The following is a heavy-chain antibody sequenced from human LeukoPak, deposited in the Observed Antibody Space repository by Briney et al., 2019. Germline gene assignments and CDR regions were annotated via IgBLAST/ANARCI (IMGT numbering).Heavy chain of an antibody. CDR2: ISYSGSTT. CDR3: ARAGPPAFDP. V-gene: IGHV3-48*03. Sequence: GGSLRLSCAASGFTFTNFEMNWVSHAPGKGLEWVSYISYSGSTTSYADSVKGRFTISRDNAKNSLYLQMNSLRAEDTAVYYCARAGPPAFDPWGQGTLVTVSS. J-gene: IGHJ5*02. CDR1: GFTFTNFE.